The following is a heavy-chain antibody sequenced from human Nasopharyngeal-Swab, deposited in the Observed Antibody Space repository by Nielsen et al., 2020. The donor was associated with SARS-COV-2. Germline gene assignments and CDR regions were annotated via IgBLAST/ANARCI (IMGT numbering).Heavy chain of an antibody. Sequence: ASVKVSCKASGYSFIAYAMNWVRQAPGQGLEWMGWINTNTGNPTYAQGFTGRFVFSLDTSVSTAYLQISSLKAEDTAVYYCWSSTAARVLYWGQGTLVTVSS. J-gene: IGHJ4*02. CDR2: INTNTGNP. CDR1: GYSFIAYA. CDR3: WSSTAARVLY. V-gene: IGHV7-4-1*02. D-gene: IGHD6-6*01.